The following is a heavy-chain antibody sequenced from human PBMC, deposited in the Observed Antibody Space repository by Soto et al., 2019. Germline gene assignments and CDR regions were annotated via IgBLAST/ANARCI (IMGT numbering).Heavy chain of an antibody. V-gene: IGHV1-8*01. CDR2: MNPNSGNT. CDR1: GYTFTSYD. J-gene: IGHJ6*02. Sequence: QVQLVQSGAEVKKPGASVKVSCKASGYTFTSYDINWVRQATGQGLEWMGWMNPNSGNTGYAQKFQGRVTMTRNTSISTAYMELSSLRSEDTAVYYCAREVGELGAYYYYYGMDVWGQGTTVTVSS. CDR3: AREVGELGAYYYYYGMDV. D-gene: IGHD1-26*01.